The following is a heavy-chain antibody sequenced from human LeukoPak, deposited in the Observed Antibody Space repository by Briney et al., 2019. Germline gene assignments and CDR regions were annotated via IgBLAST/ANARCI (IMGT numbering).Heavy chain of an antibody. J-gene: IGHJ6*02. Sequence: GGSLRLSCAASGFTFSSYAMHWVRQAPGKGLEWVAVISYDGSNKYYADSVKGRFTFSRDNSKNTLYLQMNSLRAEDTAVYYCARAAYHYGMDVWGQGTTVTVSS. CDR1: GFTFSSYA. CDR3: ARAAYHYGMDV. CDR2: ISYDGSNK. V-gene: IGHV3-30-3*01.